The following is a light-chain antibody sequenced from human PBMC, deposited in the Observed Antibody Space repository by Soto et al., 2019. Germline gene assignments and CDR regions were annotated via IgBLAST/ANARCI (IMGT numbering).Light chain of an antibody. CDR3: HQYGSSPPYT. J-gene: IGKJ2*01. CDR2: GSS. V-gene: IGKV3-20*01. CDR1: QSVTNNY. Sequence: EVVLTQSPGTLSLSPGERATLSCRASQSVTNNYLAWYQQRPGQAPRLLIFGSSDRATGIPDRFSGSWSGTDFTLTISRLEPADFAVYYCHQYGSSPPYTFGQGTKLEIK.